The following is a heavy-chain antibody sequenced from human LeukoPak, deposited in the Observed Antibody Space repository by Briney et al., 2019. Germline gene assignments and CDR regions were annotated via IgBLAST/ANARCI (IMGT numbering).Heavy chain of an antibody. J-gene: IGHJ6*02. CDR1: GFTFSNAW. D-gene: IGHD3-3*01. CDR3: TTDMYYDFWSGYDRARYYYYGMDV. V-gene: IGHV3-15*01. CDR2: IKSKTDGETT. Sequence: GGSLRLSCAASGFTFSNAWMSWVRQAPGKGLEWVGRIKSKTDGETTDYAAPVKGRFTISRDDSKNTLYLQMNSLKTEDTAVYYCTTDMYYDFWSGYDRARYYYYGMDVWGQGTTVTVSS.